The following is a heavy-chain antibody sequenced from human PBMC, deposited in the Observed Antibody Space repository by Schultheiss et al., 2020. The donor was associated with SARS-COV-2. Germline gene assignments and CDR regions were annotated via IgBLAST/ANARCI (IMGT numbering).Heavy chain of an antibody. CDR2: IYTSGST. D-gene: IGHD3-10*01. CDR3: ARDLRFGEFYYYYGMDV. CDR1: GGSISSSSYY. J-gene: IGHJ6*02. Sequence: SQTLSLTCTVSGGSISSSSYYWSWIRQPAGKGLEWIGRIYTSGSTNYNPSLKSRVTMSVDTSKNQFSLKLSSVTAADTAVYYCARDLRFGEFYYYYGMDVWGQGTTVTVSS. V-gene: IGHV4-61*02.